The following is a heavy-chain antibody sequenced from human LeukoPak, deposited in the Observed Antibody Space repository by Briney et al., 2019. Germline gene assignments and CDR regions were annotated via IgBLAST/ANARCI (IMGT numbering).Heavy chain of an antibody. V-gene: IGHV4-39*01. CDR1: GGSISSSSYY. J-gene: IGHJ3*02. CDR3: ASSDYYDSSGYPRDAFDI. CDR2: IYYSGST. D-gene: IGHD3-22*01. Sequence: SETLSLTCTVSGGSISSSSYYWGWIRQPPGKGLEWIGSIYYSGSTYYNPSLKSRVTISVDTSKNQFSLKLSSVTAADTGVYYCASSDYYDSSGYPRDAFDIWGRGTMVTVSS.